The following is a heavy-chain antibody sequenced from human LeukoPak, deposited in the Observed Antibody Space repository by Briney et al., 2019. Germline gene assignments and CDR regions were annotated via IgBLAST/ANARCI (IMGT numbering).Heavy chain of an antibody. CDR3: ATYRQVLLPFES. CDR2: IFPSGGEI. Sequence: GGSLRLSCAASGFTFSDYYMSWIRQAPGKGLEWVSSIFPSGGEIHYADSVRGRFTISRDNSKSTLSLQMNSLRVEDTAIYYCATYRQVLLPFESWGQGTLVTVSS. D-gene: IGHD2-8*02. J-gene: IGHJ4*02. CDR1: GFTFSDYY. V-gene: IGHV3-11*01.